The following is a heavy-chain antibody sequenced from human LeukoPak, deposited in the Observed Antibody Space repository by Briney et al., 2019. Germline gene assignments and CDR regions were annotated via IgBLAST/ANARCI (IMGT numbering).Heavy chain of an antibody. CDR3: AKNGVVITYYFDY. CDR2: IRYDGSNK. V-gene: IGHV3-30*02. CDR1: GFTFSSYG. J-gene: IGHJ4*02. Sequence: GGSLRLSCAASGFTFSSYGMHWVRQAPGKGLEWVAFIRYDGSNKYYADSVKGRFTISRDNSKNTLYLQMNSLRAEDTAVYYCAKNGVVITYYFDYWGQGTLVTVSP. D-gene: IGHD3-3*01.